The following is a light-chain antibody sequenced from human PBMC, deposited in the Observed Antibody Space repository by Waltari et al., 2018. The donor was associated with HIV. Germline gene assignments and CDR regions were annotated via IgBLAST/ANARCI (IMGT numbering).Light chain of an antibody. J-gene: IGKJ2*01. V-gene: IGKV1-5*03. Sequence: DVQMTQSPSTLPASVGDRFTITCRASQNVVKWLAWYQQKPGKAPKLLIYKTSTLQTGVPSRFSGSGDGTDFTLTITSLQPDDFATYYCQQYNDYYTFGPGTKLEI. CDR3: QQYNDYYT. CDR2: KTS. CDR1: QNVVKW.